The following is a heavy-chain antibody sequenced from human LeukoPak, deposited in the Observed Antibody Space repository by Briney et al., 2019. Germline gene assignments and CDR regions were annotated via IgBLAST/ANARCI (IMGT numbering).Heavy chain of an antibody. CDR3: ANLGVLYYGMDV. J-gene: IGHJ6*02. D-gene: IGHD3-16*01. CDR1: GGSINNNNYY. CDR2: IYYSGST. Sequence: SETLSLTCTVSGGSINNNNYYWGWIRQPPGKGLEWIGNIYYSGSTYYNPSLKSRVTISVDMSKNQFSLKLSSVTAADTAVYYCANLGVLYYGMDVWGQGTTVTVSS. V-gene: IGHV4-39*01.